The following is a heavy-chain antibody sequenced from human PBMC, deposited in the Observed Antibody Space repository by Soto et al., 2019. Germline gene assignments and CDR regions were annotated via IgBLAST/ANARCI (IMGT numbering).Heavy chain of an antibody. CDR1: GETISSSSYD. J-gene: IGHJ4*02. V-gene: IGHV4-39*01. CDR2: IYYSGRT. CDR3: ARQRTKVVTQAYFDH. D-gene: IGHD2-21*02. Sequence: SXTLSLTCIVVGETISSSSYDWVWIRQPPGKGLEWIGSIYYSGRTYYNPSFKSRVTIPIDTSKNQFSLKLSSVTATDTAVYYCARQRTKVVTQAYFDHWGQGALVTVSS.